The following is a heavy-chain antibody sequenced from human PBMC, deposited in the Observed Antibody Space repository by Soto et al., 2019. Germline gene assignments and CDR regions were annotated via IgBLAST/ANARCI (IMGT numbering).Heavy chain of an antibody. V-gene: IGHV1-69*06. Sequence: SVKVSCKASGGTFSSYAISWVRQAPGQGLEWMGGIIPIFGTANYAQKFQGRVTITADKSTSTAYMEPSSLRSEDTAVYYCARDQVVRAVIISMKYGMDVWGQGTTVTVSS. D-gene: IGHD3-10*01. CDR1: GGTFSSYA. CDR2: IIPIFGTA. J-gene: IGHJ6*02. CDR3: ARDQVVRAVIISMKYGMDV.